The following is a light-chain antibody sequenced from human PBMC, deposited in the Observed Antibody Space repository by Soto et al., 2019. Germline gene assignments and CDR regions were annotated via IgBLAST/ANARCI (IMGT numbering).Light chain of an antibody. J-gene: IGLJ1*01. CDR2: RNN. V-gene: IGLV1-47*01. CDR3: AAWDDRVSGSYV. Sequence: QSALTQPPSASGTPGQRVTISCSGSSSNIGSNYVYWYQQPPGTAPKLLMYRNNKRPSGVPDRFSGSKSGTSASLAISGLRSEDEADYYCAAWDDRVSGSYVFGTGTKVTVL. CDR1: SSNIGSNY.